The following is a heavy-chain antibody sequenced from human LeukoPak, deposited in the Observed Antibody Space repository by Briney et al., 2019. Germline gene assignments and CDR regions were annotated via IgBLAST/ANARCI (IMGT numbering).Heavy chain of an antibody. CDR1: GFTFSDYY. D-gene: IGHD6-13*01. J-gene: IGHJ4*02. V-gene: IGHV3-11*06. CDR2: ISGSGSYT. Sequence: PGGSLRLSCAASGFTFSDYYMTWIRQAPGKGLEWLSYISGSGSYTNYADSVKGRFTTSRDNAKNSLYLQMNSLRAEDTAVYYCARVGSIAAAGTPDDWGQGTLVTLSS. CDR3: ARVGSIAAAGTPDD.